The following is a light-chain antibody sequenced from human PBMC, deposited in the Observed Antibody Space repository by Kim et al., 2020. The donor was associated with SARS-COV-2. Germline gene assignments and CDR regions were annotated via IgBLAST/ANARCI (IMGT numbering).Light chain of an antibody. CDR3: AAWDDSLHGWV. J-gene: IGLJ3*02. CDR2: SNN. CDR1: SSNIGSNT. V-gene: IGLV1-44*01. Sequence: QSVLTQPPSTSETPGHRVTIFCSGSSSNIGSNTVHWYQQLPGSAPKLLIYSNNQRPSGVPDRFSASKSDTSAPLAISGLQSEDEAGYHCAAWDDSLHGWVFGGGTQLTVL.